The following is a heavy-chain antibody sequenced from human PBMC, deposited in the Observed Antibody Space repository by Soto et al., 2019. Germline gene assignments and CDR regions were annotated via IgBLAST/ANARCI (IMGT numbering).Heavy chain of an antibody. Sequence: GASVKVSCKASGYTFTSYGISWVRQAPGQGLEWMGWISAYNGNTNYAQKLQGRVTMTTDTSTSTAYMELRSLRSDDTAVYYCARDRDSLTPGVIPPCDPWGQGTLVTGSS. CDR3: ARDRDSLTPGVIPPCDP. CDR2: ISAYNGNT. CDR1: GYTFTSYG. V-gene: IGHV1-18*01. D-gene: IGHD3-10*01. J-gene: IGHJ5*02.